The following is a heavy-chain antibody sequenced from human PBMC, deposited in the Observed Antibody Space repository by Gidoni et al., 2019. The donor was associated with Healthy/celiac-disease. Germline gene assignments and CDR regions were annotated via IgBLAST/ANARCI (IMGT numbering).Heavy chain of an antibody. V-gene: IGHV4-38-2*02. CDR3: ARQDGYFDWLLTPILYGMDV. CDR2: IYHSGST. CDR1: GYSISSGYY. D-gene: IGHD3-9*01. J-gene: IGHJ6*02. Sequence: QVQLQESGPGLVKPSETLSLTCTVSGYSISSGYYWGWIRQPPGKGLEWIGSIYHSGSTYYNPSLKSRVTISVDTSKNQFSLKLSSVTAADTAVYYCARQDGYFDWLLTPILYGMDVWGQGTTVTVSS.